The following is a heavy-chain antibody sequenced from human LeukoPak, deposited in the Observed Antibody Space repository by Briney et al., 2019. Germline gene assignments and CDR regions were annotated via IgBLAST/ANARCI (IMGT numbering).Heavy chain of an antibody. Sequence: PSETLSLTCTVSGGSISSYYWSWIRQPPGKGLEWIGYIYNRGSNTNYNPSLKSRVTISVDASKYQFSLKLRSVTAADTAVYYCARDRPGIAVAGDAFDIWGQGTMVTVSS. CDR3: ARDRPGIAVAGDAFDI. V-gene: IGHV4-59*01. CDR2: IYNRGSNT. J-gene: IGHJ3*02. D-gene: IGHD6-19*01. CDR1: GGSISSYY.